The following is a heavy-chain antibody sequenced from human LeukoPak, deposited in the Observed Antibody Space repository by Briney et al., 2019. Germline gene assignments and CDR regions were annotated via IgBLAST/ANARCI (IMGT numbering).Heavy chain of an antibody. V-gene: IGHV4-30-4*01. CDR3: AREVGTAMVPFDY. J-gene: IGHJ4*02. Sequence: SETLSLTCTVSGGSLSSGDYYWSWIRQPPGKGLEWIGYIYYSGSTYYNPSLKSRVTISVDTSKNQFSLKLSSVTAADTAVYYCAREVGTAMVPFDYWGQGTLVTVSS. D-gene: IGHD5-18*01. CDR2: IYYSGST. CDR1: GGSLSSGDYY.